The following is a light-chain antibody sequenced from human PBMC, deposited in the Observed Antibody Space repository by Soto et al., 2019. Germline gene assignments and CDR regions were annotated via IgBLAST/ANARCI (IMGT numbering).Light chain of an antibody. V-gene: IGLV2-14*01. Sequence: QSALTQPASVSGSPGQSITISCTGTSSDVGGYNYVSWYQQHPGKAPKLMIYEVSNRPSGVSNRFSGSKSGNTASLAISGLQDDDEADYYCSSYTRNSTLVFGGGTQLTVL. CDR1: SSDVGGYNY. CDR3: SSYTRNSTLV. J-gene: IGLJ2*01. CDR2: EVS.